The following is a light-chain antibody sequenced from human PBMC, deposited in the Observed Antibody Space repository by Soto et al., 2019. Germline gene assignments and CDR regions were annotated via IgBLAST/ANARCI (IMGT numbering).Light chain of an antibody. CDR3: QQYGSSPWT. V-gene: IGKV3-20*01. CDR1: QSVSSY. J-gene: IGKJ1*01. Sequence: EIVLTQSPGTLSLSPGERATLSCRASQSVSSYLAWYQQKPGQAPRLLIYDASNRATGIPARFSGSGPGTDFTLTISRLEPEDFAVYFCQQYGSSPWTFGQGTKVDIK. CDR2: DAS.